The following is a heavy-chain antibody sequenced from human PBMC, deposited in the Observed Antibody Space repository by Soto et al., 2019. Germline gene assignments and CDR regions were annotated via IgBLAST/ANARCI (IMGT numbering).Heavy chain of an antibody. V-gene: IGHV3-21*01. J-gene: IGHJ5*01. CDR3: VKEGDYGYYAGENWFDS. CDR2: ISSSSSYI. D-gene: IGHD4-17*01. CDR1: GFTFSSYS. Sequence: PGGSLRLSCAASGFTFSSYSMNWVRQAPGKGLEWVSSISSSSSYIYYADSVKGRFTISRDNSKNTLYLQMNSLRAEDTAHYYCVKEGDYGYYAGENWFDSWGQGSLVAVSS.